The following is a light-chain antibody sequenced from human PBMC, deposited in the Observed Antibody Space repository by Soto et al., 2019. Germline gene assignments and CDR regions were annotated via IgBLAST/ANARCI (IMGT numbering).Light chain of an antibody. CDR2: DAS. V-gene: IGKV1-5*01. CDR1: QSISSW. Sequence: DIQMTQSPSTLSASVGDRVTITCLASQSISSWLAWYQQKPGKAPKLLIYDASSLESGVPSRFSRSGSGTEFTHTISSLQPDDFATSYCQQYNSYPYTFGQGTKLDIK. J-gene: IGKJ2*01. CDR3: QQYNSYPYT.